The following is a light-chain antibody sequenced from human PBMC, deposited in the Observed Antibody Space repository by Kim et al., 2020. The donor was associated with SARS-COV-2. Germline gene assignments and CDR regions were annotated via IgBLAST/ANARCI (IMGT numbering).Light chain of an antibody. V-gene: IGLV2-8*01. Sequence: GQSVTISCTGTSSDVGFYNHVSWYKQYPGKAPKLMIYEVSKRPSGVPDRFSGSKAGNAASLTVSGLQAEDEADYYCSSYAGSDNYVFGTGTKVTVL. CDR1: SSDVGFYNH. J-gene: IGLJ1*01. CDR3: SSYAGSDNYV. CDR2: EVS.